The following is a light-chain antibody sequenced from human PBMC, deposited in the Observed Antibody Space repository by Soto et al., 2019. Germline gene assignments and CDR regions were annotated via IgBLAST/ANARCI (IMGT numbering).Light chain of an antibody. V-gene: IGKV1-5*03. CDR2: KAS. Sequence: DIQMTQSPSTLSASVGDRVTITCRASQSISSWLAWYQQKPGTVPNLLIYKASTLQSGVPSRLSGSGSGTEFTLTISSLQPDYSATYYCQQYNDNWTFGQGTKVDIK. J-gene: IGKJ1*01. CDR3: QQYNDNWT. CDR1: QSISSW.